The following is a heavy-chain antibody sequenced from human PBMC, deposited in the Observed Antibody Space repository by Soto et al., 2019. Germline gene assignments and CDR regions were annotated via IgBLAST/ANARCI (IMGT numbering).Heavy chain of an antibody. CDR2: ISYDGSDK. V-gene: IGHV3-30-3*01. CDR1: GFSFSDYA. Sequence: QVHLVESGGGVVQPGRSLRLSCAASGFSFSDYAMHWVRQAPGKGLEYVSFISYDGSDKSYADSVKGRFTISRDNSKNTLNLQMNSLRTEDTAVYYCARDRGSSFLGGGIYGMDVWGQGTTVTVSS. D-gene: IGHD6-6*01. CDR3: ARDRGSSFLGGGIYGMDV. J-gene: IGHJ6*02.